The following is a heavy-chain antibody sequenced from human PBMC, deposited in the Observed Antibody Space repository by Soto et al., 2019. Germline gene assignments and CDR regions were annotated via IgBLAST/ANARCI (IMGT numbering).Heavy chain of an antibody. CDR2: INPNSGGT. Sequence: SLKVSRKTSGFTFTISPVHWLRHAPRQGLEWMGWINPNSGGTNYAQKFQGWVTMTRDASISTAYMELSRLRSDDTAVYYCARDRSRIVVVPAAYMDVWGKGATVTVSS. D-gene: IGHD2-2*01. CDR3: ARDRSRIVVVPAAYMDV. CDR1: GFTFTISP. V-gene: IGHV1-2*04. J-gene: IGHJ6*03.